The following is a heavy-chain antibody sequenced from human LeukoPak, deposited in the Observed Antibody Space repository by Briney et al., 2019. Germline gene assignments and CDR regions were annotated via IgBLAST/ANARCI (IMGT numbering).Heavy chain of an antibody. CDR3: ARQLPGGGYCSSTSCPRKGYYYYGMDV. D-gene: IGHD2-2*01. CDR2: IYPGDSDT. CDR1: GHSFASYW. Sequence: GESLKISCKGSGHSFASYWIGWVRQMPGKGLEWMGIIYPGDSDTRYSPSFQGQVTISADKSISTAYLQWSSLKASDTAMYYCARQLPGGGYCSSTSCPRKGYYYYGMDVWGQGTTVTVSS. V-gene: IGHV5-51*01. J-gene: IGHJ6*02.